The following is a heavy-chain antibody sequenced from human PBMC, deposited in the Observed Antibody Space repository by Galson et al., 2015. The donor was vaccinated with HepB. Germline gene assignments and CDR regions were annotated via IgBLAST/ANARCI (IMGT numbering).Heavy chain of an antibody. CDR1: GFTFSSYW. J-gene: IGHJ6*02. CDR3: ARARYYYDSSGYPQGMDV. V-gene: IGHV3-21*01. Sequence: SLRLSCAASGFTFSSYWMNWVRQAPGKGLEWVSSISSSSSYIYYADSVKGRFTISRDNAKNSLYLQMNSLRAEDTAVYYCARARYYYDSSGYPQGMDVWGQGTTVTVSS. CDR2: ISSSSSYI. D-gene: IGHD3-22*01.